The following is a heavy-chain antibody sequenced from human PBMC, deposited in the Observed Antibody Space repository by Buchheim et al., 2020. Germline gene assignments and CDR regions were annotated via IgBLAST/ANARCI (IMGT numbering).Heavy chain of an antibody. CDR1: GFTFSSYG. CDR3: AREGDSSGYHVFFDY. CDR2: IWYDGSNK. D-gene: IGHD3-22*01. Sequence: QVQLVESGGGVVQPGRSPRLSCAASGFTFSSYGMHLVRQAPRKGLEWVAVIWYDGSNKYYADSVKGRFTISRDNSKNTLVLQMNSLRAEDTAVYYCAREGDSSGYHVFFDYWGQGTL. V-gene: IGHV3-33*01. J-gene: IGHJ4*02.